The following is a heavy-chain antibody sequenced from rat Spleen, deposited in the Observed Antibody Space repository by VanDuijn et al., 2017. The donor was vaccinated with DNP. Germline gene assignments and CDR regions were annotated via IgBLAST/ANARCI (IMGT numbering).Heavy chain of an antibody. J-gene: IGHJ1*01. CDR3: ARHGRVTTVATYWYFDF. CDR2: ISTGGGTT. CDR1: GFTFNDYG. V-gene: IGHV5S13*01. D-gene: IGHD1-3*01. Sequence: EVQLVESGGGLVQPGRSLKLSCAASGFTFNDYGMAWVRQTPKKGLEWVTTISTGGGTTYYRDSVKGRFTISRDDAKSTLYLQMDSLRSEDTATYYCARHGRVTTVATYWYFDFWGPGTMVTVSS.